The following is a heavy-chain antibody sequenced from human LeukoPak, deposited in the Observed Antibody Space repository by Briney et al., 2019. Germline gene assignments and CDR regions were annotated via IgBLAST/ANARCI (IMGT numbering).Heavy chain of an antibody. CDR2: INPNSGGT. J-gene: IGHJ6*02. Sequence: ASVKVSCKASGYTFNGYYMHWVRQAPGQGLEWMGWINPNSGGTNYAQKFQGRVTMTRDTSISTAYMELSRLRSDDTAVYYCARVDYNYYGMDVWGQGTTVTVSS. CDR1: GYTFNGYY. CDR3: ARVDYNYYGMDV. V-gene: IGHV1-2*02.